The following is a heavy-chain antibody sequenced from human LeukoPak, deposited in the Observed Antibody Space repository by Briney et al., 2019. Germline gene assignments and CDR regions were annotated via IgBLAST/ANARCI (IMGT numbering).Heavy chain of an antibody. CDR3: ASGAGRFSDYYGMDV. CDR1: GYTFTSYD. J-gene: IGHJ6*02. Sequence: SVKVSCKASGYTFTSYDINWVLQAPGQGLEWMGGIIPIFGTANYAQKFQGRVTITADESTSTAYMELSSLRSEDTAVYYCASGAGRFSDYYGMDVWGQGTTVTVSS. D-gene: IGHD3-3*01. CDR2: IIPIFGTA. V-gene: IGHV1-69*13.